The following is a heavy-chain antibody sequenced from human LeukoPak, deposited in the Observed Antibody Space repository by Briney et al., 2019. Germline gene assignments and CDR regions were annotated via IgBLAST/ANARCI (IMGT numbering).Heavy chain of an antibody. CDR2: ISAYNGNT. Sequence: EASVKVSCKASGYTFTSYGISWVRQAPGQGLEWMGWISAYNGNTNYAQKLQGRVTMTTDTSTSTAYMELRSLRSDDTAVYYCAIDRGGLRYFDWLSWFDPWGQGTLVTVSS. CDR3: AIDRGGLRYFDWLSWFDP. V-gene: IGHV1-18*01. J-gene: IGHJ5*02. CDR1: GYTFTSYG. D-gene: IGHD3-9*01.